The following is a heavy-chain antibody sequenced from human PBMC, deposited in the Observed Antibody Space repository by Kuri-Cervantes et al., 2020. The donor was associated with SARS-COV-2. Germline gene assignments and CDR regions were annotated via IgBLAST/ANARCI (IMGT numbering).Heavy chain of an antibody. CDR3: ARWYSSSWYHYYYMDV. CDR2: ISWDGGST. V-gene: IGHV3-43*01. Sequence: GESLKISCAASGFTFDDYTMHWVRQAPGKGLEWVSLISWDGGSTYYADSVKGRFTISRDNSKNSLYLQLNSLRAEDTAVYYCARWYSSSWYHYYYMDVWGKGTTVTVSS. CDR1: GFTFDDYT. J-gene: IGHJ6*03. D-gene: IGHD6-13*01.